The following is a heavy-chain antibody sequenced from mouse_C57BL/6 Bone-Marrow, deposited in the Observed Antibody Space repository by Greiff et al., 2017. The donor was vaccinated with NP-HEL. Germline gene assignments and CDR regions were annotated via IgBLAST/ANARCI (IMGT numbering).Heavy chain of an antibody. Sequence: EVKLMESGGGLVKPGGSLKLSCAASGFTFSSYAMSWVRQTPEKRLEWVATISDGGSYTYYPDNVKGRFTISRDNAKNNLYMQMSHLKSEDTSMYYCASDRGDDWGQGTSVTVSS. J-gene: IGHJ4*01. CDR3: ASDRGDD. CDR2: ISDGGSYT. D-gene: IGHD3-1*01. V-gene: IGHV5-4*03. CDR1: GFTFSSYA.